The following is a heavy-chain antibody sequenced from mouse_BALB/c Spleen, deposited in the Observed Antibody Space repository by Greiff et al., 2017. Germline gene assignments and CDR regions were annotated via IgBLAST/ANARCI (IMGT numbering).Heavy chain of an antibody. CDR3: ARLYYGSSSDYFDY. Sequence: VQLKESGPGLVAPSQSLSITCTVSGFSLTGYGVNWVRQPPGKGLEWLGMIWGDGSTDYNSALKSRLSISKDNSKSQVFLKMNSLQTDDTARYYCARLYYGSSSDYFDYWGQGTTLTVSS. CDR1: GFSLTGYG. J-gene: IGHJ2*01. V-gene: IGHV2-6-7*01. CDR2: IWGDGST. D-gene: IGHD1-1*01.